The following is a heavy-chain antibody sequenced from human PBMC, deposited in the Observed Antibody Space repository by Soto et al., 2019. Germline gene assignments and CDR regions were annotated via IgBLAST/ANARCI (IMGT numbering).Heavy chain of an antibody. Sequence: QITLKESGPTLVKPTQTLTLTCTFSGFSLSTSGVGVGWIRQPPGKALEWLALIYWDDDKRYSPSLKSRLTITNDTSKNQVVLTMTNMDPVDTATYYCAHRRGYSSSWPNWFDPWGQGTLVTVSS. CDR2: IYWDDDK. CDR3: AHRRGYSSSWPNWFDP. CDR1: GFSLSTSGVG. J-gene: IGHJ5*02. D-gene: IGHD6-13*01. V-gene: IGHV2-5*02.